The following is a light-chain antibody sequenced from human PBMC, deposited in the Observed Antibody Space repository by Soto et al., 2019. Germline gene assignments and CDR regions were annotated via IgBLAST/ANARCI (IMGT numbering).Light chain of an antibody. J-gene: IGLJ3*02. CDR2: EVT. Sequence: QSALTQPASVSGSPGQSITISCTGTSSDVGPYNYVSWYQHHPGKAPKLLIYEVTKRPSGVSNRLSGSKSGNTASLTISGLQAEDEADYYCSSYTTSSTLVFGGGTKVTVL. CDR3: SSYTTSSTLV. CDR1: SSDVGPYNY. V-gene: IGLV2-14*01.